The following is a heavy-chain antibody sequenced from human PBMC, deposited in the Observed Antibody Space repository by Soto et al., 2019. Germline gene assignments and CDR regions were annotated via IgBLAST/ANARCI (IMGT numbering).Heavy chain of an antibody. CDR2: IYPGDSDT. D-gene: IGHD6-13*01. CDR3: ARTSAGGKYYYGMDV. J-gene: IGHJ6*02. V-gene: IGHV5-51*01. Sequence: PDESLKLSCDGSGYSVTRYWIGWVRQMPGKGLEWMGIIYPGDSDTRYSPSFQGQVTISADKSISTAYLQWSSLKASDTAMYYCARTSAGGKYYYGMDVWGQGTTVTVSS. CDR1: GYSVTRYW.